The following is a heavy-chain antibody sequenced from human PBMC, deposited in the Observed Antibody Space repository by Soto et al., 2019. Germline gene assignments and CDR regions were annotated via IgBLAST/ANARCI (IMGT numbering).Heavy chain of an antibody. Sequence: GGSLRLSCAASGFTFSSYSMNWVRQAPGKGLEWISYISTTSSSIYYADSVKGRCTISRDNAKNSLSLQMNSLRADDTAVYYCEKEKESSDYYSVAFDIGGQGTVVTVSS. V-gene: IGHV3-48*01. D-gene: IGHD3-22*01. CDR1: GFTFSSYS. J-gene: IGHJ3*02. CDR3: EKEKESSDYYSVAFDI. CDR2: ISTTSSSI.